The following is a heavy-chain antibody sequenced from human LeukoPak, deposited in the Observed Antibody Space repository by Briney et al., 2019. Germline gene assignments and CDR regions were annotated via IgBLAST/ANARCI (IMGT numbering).Heavy chain of an antibody. CDR2: IYYSGST. Sequence: SETLSLNCTVSGGSISSYYWSWIRQPPGKGLEWIGYIYYSGSTNYNPSLKSRVTISVDTSMNQFSLKLSSVTAADTAVYYCARPATPYYDFWSGYYSDYWYFDLWGRGTLVTVSS. J-gene: IGHJ2*01. CDR1: GGSISSYY. D-gene: IGHD3-3*01. V-gene: IGHV4-59*01. CDR3: ARPATPYYDFWSGYYSDYWYFDL.